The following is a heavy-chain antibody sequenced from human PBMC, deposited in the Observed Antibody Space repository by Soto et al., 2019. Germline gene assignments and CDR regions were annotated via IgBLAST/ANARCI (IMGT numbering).Heavy chain of an antibody. D-gene: IGHD4-17*01. J-gene: IGHJ4*02. CDR3: ARGREDGDYVFEH. Sequence: QVQLVQSGAEVKKPGASVQLSCKASGYTFTSQYIHWMRQAPGQGLEWLGLVNPSGGRTSYTHNFQGRVTMTSDTSTNTVYMELSGLRSEDTAIYYCARGREDGDYVFEHWGRGALVTVSS. V-gene: IGHV1-46*01. CDR1: GYTFTSQY. CDR2: VNPSGGRT.